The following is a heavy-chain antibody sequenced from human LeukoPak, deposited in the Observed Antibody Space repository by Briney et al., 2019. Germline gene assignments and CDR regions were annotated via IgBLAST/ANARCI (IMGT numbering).Heavy chain of an antibody. V-gene: IGHV1-8*01. CDR1: GYTFTSYD. Sequence: ASVTVSFTASGYTFTSYDINWVRQATGQGLEWKGWMNPNSGNTGYAQKFQGRVTMTRNTSISTAYMELSSLRSEDTAVYYCARVRTIFGVVIMHYWGQGTLVTVSS. CDR3: ARVRTIFGVVIMHY. D-gene: IGHD3-3*01. J-gene: IGHJ4*02. CDR2: MNPNSGNT.